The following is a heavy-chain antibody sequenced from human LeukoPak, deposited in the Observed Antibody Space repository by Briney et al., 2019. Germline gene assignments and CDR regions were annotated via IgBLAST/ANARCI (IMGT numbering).Heavy chain of an antibody. CDR3: ATIGYCSSASCSNFDY. CDR2: IYYSGST. J-gene: IGHJ4*02. D-gene: IGHD2-2*03. Sequence: KPSETLSLTCTISGGSISSNDYYWGWIRQPPGRRLEWIGTIYYSGSTSYNPSLKGRVTMSVDTSKNQFSLKLSSVTAADTAVYYCATIGYCSSASCSNFDYWGQGTLVTVSS. CDR1: GGSISSNDYY. V-gene: IGHV4-39*07.